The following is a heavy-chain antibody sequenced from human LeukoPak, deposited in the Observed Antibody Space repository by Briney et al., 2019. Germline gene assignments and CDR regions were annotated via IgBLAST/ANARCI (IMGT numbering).Heavy chain of an antibody. CDR1: GGTFSNSA. Sequence: SVKVSCKTSGGTFSNSAISWVRQAPGQGLEWLGGIMPLFGTAGYAQKFQGRVTITKDESTRTVYLELTSLTPDDTAVYYCARDVHGDYGSGWFDPWGQGTLVSVSS. V-gene: IGHV1-69*05. J-gene: IGHJ5*02. D-gene: IGHD4-17*01. CDR3: ARDVHGDYGSGWFDP. CDR2: IMPLFGTA.